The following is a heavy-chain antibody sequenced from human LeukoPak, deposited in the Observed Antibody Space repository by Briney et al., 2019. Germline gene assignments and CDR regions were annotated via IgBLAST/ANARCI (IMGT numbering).Heavy chain of an antibody. CDR1: GFTFSSYS. CDR3: ARACGGGAAADWYFDL. D-gene: IGHD6-13*01. J-gene: IGHJ2*01. CDR2: ISSSSSYI. V-gene: IGHV3-21*01. Sequence: PGGSLRLSCAASGFTFSSYSMNWVRQAPGKGLEWVSSISSSSSYIYYADSVKGRFTISRDNAKNSLYLQMNSLRAEDTAVYYCARACGGGAAADWYFDLWGRGTLVTVSS.